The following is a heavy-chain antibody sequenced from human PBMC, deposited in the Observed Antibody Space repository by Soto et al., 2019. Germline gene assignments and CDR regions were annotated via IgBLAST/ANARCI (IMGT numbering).Heavy chain of an antibody. V-gene: IGHV4-61*08. CDR3: SRDVDFGEEDV. CDR1: AGTLRPGVYY. D-gene: IGHD4-17*01. Sequence: SEARCLRCSVSAGTLRPGVYYGNWIRQPPGKGLEWIGYIYFSGRTNYNPSLKSRVTISIDTSKNQFSLKLTSATAADTAVYYCSRDVDFGEEDVWGQGTTVTVS. CDR2: IYFSGRT. J-gene: IGHJ6*02.